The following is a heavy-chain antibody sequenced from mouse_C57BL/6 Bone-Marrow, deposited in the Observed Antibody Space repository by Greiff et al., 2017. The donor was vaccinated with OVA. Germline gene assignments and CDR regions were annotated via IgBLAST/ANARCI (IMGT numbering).Heavy chain of an antibody. CDR2: IYPGSGNT. CDR3: AREKGNYVGFAY. V-gene: IGHV1-66*01. J-gene: IGHJ3*01. D-gene: IGHD2-1*01. Sequence: VQLQQSGPELVKPGASVKISCKASGYSFTSYYIHWVKQRPGQGLEWIGWIYPGSGNTKYNEKFKGKATLTADTSSSTAYMQLSSLTSEDSAVYYCAREKGNYVGFAYWGQGTLVTVSA. CDR1: GYSFTSYY.